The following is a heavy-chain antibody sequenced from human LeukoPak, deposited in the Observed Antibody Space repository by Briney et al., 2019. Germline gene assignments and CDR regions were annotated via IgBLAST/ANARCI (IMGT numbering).Heavy chain of an antibody. CDR3: VRGASEIGTYNILTGYYYDYFDS. Sequence: GESLQISCKASGYRFISYWIGWVRQTAGKGLEWMGSIYVGDSDTKYSPSFQGQVTISVDESITIAYLQWSSLKASDTAVYYCVRGASEIGTYNILTGYYYDYFDSWGQGTLVTVSS. CDR2: IYVGDSDT. CDR1: GYRFISYW. J-gene: IGHJ4*02. D-gene: IGHD3-9*01. V-gene: IGHV5-51*01.